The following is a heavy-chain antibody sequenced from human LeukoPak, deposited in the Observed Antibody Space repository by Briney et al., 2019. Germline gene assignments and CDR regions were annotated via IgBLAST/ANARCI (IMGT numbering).Heavy chain of an antibody. CDR3: ARGFPPRRSYDSSGYYSYYFDY. CDR2: ISAYNGNT. D-gene: IGHD3-22*01. V-gene: IGHV1-18*01. Sequence: APVKVSCKASSYTFTSYGISWVRQAPGQGLEWMGWISAYNGNTKYAQRLQGRVTMTTDTSTSTAYMELRSLRSDDTAVYYCARGFPPRRSYDSSGYYSYYFDYWGQGTLVTVSS. J-gene: IGHJ4*02. CDR1: SYTFTSYG.